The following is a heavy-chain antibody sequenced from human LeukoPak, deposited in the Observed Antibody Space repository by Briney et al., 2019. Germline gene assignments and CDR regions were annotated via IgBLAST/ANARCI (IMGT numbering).Heavy chain of an antibody. D-gene: IGHD3-22*01. Sequence: ASVKVSCKASGYTFTNYDINWVRQATGQGLEWMGWMNPNSGHTGYAQKLQGRVTMTRNTSISTAYTELSSLRSEDTAVYYCARGPLASGDYDSSGSYLEYFQHWGQGTLVTVSS. CDR2: MNPNSGHT. CDR1: GYTFTNYD. J-gene: IGHJ1*01. CDR3: ARGPLASGDYDSSGSYLEYFQH. V-gene: IGHV1-8*01.